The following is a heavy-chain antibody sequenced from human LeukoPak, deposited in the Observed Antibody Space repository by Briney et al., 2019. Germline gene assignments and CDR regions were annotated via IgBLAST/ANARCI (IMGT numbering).Heavy chain of an antibody. V-gene: IGHV4-4*09. CDR2: IYTRGST. D-gene: IGHD3-9*01. CDR1: GDSIDSHY. CDR3: ARHYDILTGYSAYAFDI. J-gene: IGHJ3*02. Sequence: SETLSLTCTVSGDSIDSHYWSWIRQPPGKGLEWIGFIYTRGSTNYNPSLKSRVTMSGDTSKNQVSLKLSSLTAADTAVYYCARHYDILTGYSAYAFDIWGQGTMVTVSS.